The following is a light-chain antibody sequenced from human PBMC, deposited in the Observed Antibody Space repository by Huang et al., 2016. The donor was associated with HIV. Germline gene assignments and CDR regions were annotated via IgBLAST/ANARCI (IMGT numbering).Light chain of an antibody. CDR2: AAS. Sequence: TITCRASQDISSYLAWYQQKPGNAPKLLIFAASTLQSGVPSRFSGSGAGTDFTLTISSLQPEDFATYYCQQSRTFGGGTKVDIK. J-gene: IGKJ4*01. CDR3: QQSRT. CDR1: QDISSY. V-gene: IGKV1-9*01.